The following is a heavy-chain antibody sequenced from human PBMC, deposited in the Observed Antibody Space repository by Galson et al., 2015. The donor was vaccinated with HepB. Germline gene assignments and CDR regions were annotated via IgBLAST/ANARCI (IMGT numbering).Heavy chain of an antibody. CDR1: GFTFSSYW. D-gene: IGHD1-7*01. CDR3: ARDHPSVYNWNYDAFDI. Sequence: SLRLSCAASGFTFSSYWMSWVRQAPGKGLEWVANIKQDGSEKYYVDSVKGRFTISRDNAKNSLYLQMNSLRAEDTAVYYCARDHPSVYNWNYDAFDIWGQGTMVTVSS. CDR2: IKQDGSEK. J-gene: IGHJ3*02. V-gene: IGHV3-7*03.